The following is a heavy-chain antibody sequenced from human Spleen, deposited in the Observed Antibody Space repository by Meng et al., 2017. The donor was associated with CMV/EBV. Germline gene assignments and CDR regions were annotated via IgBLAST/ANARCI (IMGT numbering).Heavy chain of an antibody. J-gene: IGHJ4*02. D-gene: IGHD4/OR15-4a*01. Sequence: SGSYISSSSYYWGWNRQPPGKGLEWIGSIYYSGGTYYNPSLKSRVTISVDTSKNQFSLKLSSMTAADTAVYYCARGTEYGENCFDSWGQGTLVTVSS. CDR1: GSYISSSSYY. CDR3: ARGTEYGENCFDS. V-gene: IGHV4-39*07. CDR2: IYYSGGT.